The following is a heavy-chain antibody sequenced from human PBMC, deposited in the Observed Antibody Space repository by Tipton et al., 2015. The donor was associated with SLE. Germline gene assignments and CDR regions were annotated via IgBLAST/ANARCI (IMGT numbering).Heavy chain of an antibody. CDR2: IKPDESEK. CDR3: ARGDANSGDY. Sequence: SLRLSCTVSGLTFSRYWMSWVRQAPGKGLEWVANIKPDESEKTYVDSVKGRFTISRDNAKNSLYLQMNSLRAEDTAVYYCARGDANSGDYWGQGTLATVSS. J-gene: IGHJ4*02. D-gene: IGHD5-24*01. V-gene: IGHV3-7*04. CDR1: GLTFSRYW.